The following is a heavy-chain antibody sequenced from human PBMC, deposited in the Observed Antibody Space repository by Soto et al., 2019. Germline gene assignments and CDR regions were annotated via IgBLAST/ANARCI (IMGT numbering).Heavy chain of an antibody. CDR1: GFTFSSYA. D-gene: IGHD2-2*01. J-gene: IGHJ4*02. Sequence: GGSLRLSCAASGFTFSSYAMSWVRPAPGKGLEWVSAIIGSGGSTYYADSVKGRFTISRDNSKNTLYLQMNSLRAEDTAVYYCAKGGYIVVVPAATGFDYWGQGTLVTVSS. CDR3: AKGGYIVVVPAATGFDY. CDR2: IIGSGGST. V-gene: IGHV3-23*01.